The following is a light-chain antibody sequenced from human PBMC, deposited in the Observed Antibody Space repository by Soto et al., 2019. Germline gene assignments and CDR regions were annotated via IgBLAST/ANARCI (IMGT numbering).Light chain of an antibody. CDR1: STDVGAYNY. V-gene: IGLV2-8*01. CDR2: EVT. Sequence: QSVLTQPPSASGSPGQSVTISCTGTSTDVGAYNYVSWYQQHPGKAPKLMIYEVTKRPSGVPDRFSGSKSGNTASLTVSGLQPEDEADYYCGSHAGNSNLVFGGGTKLPVL. J-gene: IGLJ3*02. CDR3: GSHAGNSNLV.